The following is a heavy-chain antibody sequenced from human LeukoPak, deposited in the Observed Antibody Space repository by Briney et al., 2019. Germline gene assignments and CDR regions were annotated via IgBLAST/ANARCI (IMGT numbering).Heavy chain of an antibody. CDR1: GYTFIDYF. Sequence: ASVKVSCKASGYTFIDYFLHWVRQAPGQGLEWMGRINPNSGGPEYAENFQGRVTMTRDTSVTTAYMELSRVTSDDTAIHYCARDLSSTSNWELDYWGQGTLVTVSS. CDR3: ARDLSSTSNWELDY. J-gene: IGHJ4*02. D-gene: IGHD7-27*01. CDR2: INPNSGGP. V-gene: IGHV1-2*06.